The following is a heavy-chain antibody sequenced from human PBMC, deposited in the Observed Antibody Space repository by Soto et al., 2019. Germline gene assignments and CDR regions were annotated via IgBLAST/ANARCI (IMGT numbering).Heavy chain of an antibody. Sequence: VQLVESGGGLVKPGGSLRLSCAASGFTFSSYSMNWVRQAPGKGLEWVSSISSSSSYIYYADSVKGRFTISRDNAKNSLYLQMNSLRAEDTAVYYCARDLLAMYSSSSATPPGYWGQGTLVTVSS. V-gene: IGHV3-21*01. CDR2: ISSSSSYI. CDR1: GFTFSSYS. J-gene: IGHJ4*02. D-gene: IGHD6-6*01. CDR3: ARDLLAMYSSSSATPPGY.